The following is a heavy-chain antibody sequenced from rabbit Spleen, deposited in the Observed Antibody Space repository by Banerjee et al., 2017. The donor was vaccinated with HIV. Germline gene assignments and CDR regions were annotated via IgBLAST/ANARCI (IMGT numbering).Heavy chain of an antibody. V-gene: IGHV1S45*01. Sequence: QEQLVESGGGLVKPGASLTLTCKASGFSFSDRDVMCWVRQAPGKGLEWIACINAATGKPVYATWAKGRFTISRTSSTTVTLRMTSLTAADTATYFCARDLYDNRDIYKLWGPGTLVTVS. CDR1: GFSFSDRDV. CDR3: ARDLYDNRDIYKL. J-gene: IGHJ4*01. D-gene: IGHD1-1*01. CDR2: INAATGKP.